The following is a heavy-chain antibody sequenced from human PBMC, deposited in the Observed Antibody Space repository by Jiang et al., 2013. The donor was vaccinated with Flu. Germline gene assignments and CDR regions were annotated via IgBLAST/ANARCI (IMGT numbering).Heavy chain of an antibody. Sequence: FQGRVTITRDTSASTAYMELSSLRSEDTAVYYCARDPTVAESFDIWGQGTMVTVSS. CDR3: ARDPTVAESFDI. J-gene: IGHJ3*02. V-gene: IGHV1-3*01. D-gene: IGHD6-19*01.